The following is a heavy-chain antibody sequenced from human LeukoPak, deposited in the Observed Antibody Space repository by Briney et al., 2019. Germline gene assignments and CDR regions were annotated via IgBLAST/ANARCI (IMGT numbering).Heavy chain of an antibody. D-gene: IGHD2-21*02. CDR3: ARENIVVVTAIRDAFDI. CDR2: ISSGSSTI. V-gene: IGHV3-48*02. CDR1: GFTFSSYS. Sequence: GGSLRLSCAASGFTFSSYSMNWVRQAPGKGLEWVSYISSGSSTIYYADSVKGRFTISRDNAKNSLCLQMNSLRDEDTAVYYCARENIVVVTAIRDAFDIWGQGTMVTVSS. J-gene: IGHJ3*02.